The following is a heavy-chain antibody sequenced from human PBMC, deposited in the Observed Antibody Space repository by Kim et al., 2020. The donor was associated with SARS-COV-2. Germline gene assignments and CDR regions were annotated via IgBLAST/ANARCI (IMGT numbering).Heavy chain of an antibody. CDR2: TYYRSEWYN. CDR1: GDNVSGDSVA. CDR3: ARDHQYSVDY. J-gene: IGHJ4*02. Sequence: SQTLSLTCVISGDNVSGDSVAWNWIRQSPSRGLEWLGRTYYRSEWYNDYAVSVKGRITISPDTSKNQFSLQVNSVTPEDTAVYYCARDHQYSVDYWGQGTLVTVSS. V-gene: IGHV6-1*01. D-gene: IGHD4-4*01.